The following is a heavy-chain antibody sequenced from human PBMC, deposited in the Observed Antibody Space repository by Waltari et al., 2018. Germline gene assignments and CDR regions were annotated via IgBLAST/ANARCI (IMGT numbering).Heavy chain of an antibody. J-gene: IGHJ4*02. CDR3: ASSYYDSSGYYPA. V-gene: IGHV4-39*01. CDR1: GGSISSSSYY. Sequence: QLQLQESGPGLVKPSETLSLTCTVSGGSISSSSYYWGWIRQPPGKGLAWIGSIYYSGSTSYNPSRKSRVTISVDTSKNQFSLKLSSVTAADTAVYYCASSYYDSSGYYPAWGQGTLVTVSS. CDR2: IYYSGST. D-gene: IGHD3-22*01.